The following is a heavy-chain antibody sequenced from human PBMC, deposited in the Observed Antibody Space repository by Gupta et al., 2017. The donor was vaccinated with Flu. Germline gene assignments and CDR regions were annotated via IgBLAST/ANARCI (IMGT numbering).Heavy chain of an antibody. Sequence: QVQLVQSGGEVKKPGASVKVSCKASGYTFTNYGISWVRQAPGQGLEWMGWIGTYNGNTNYAQKLQGRVTMTTDTSTSTAYMELRSLRSDDTAVYYCARANCGGDCYSYYYYGMDVWGQGTTVTVSS. D-gene: IGHD2-21*02. CDR1: GYTFTNYG. V-gene: IGHV1-18*01. CDR2: IGTYNGNT. CDR3: ARANCGGDCYSYYYYGMDV. J-gene: IGHJ6*02.